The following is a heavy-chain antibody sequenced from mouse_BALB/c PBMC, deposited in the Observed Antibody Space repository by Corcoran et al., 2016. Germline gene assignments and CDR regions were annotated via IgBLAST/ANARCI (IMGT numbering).Heavy chain of an antibody. CDR2: INTYTGEP. CDR3: ARGGKTATAFAY. J-gene: IGHJ3*01. D-gene: IGHD1-2*01. Sequence: QIQLVQSGPELKKPGETVKISCKASGYTFTNYGMNWVKQAPGKGLKWMGWINTYTGEPTYADDFKGRFAFSLETSASTAYLQINNLKNEDTATYFCARGGKTATAFAYWGQGTLVTVSA. V-gene: IGHV9-3-1*01. CDR1: GYTFTNYG.